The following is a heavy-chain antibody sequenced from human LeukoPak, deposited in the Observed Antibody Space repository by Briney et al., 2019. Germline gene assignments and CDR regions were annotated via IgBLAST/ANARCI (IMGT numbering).Heavy chain of an antibody. CDR3: ARTSEGVTTFDF. CDR2: INSKSGGT. J-gene: IGHJ4*02. D-gene: IGHD4-17*01. Sequence: ASVKVSCKASGYTFIGYYVHWVRQVPGQGLEWMGWINSKSGGTNYAQKFQGRVTMTRDTSISTAYMDLSRLTSDDTAVYYCARTSEGVTTFDFWGQGTLVTVSS. CDR1: GYTFIGYY. V-gene: IGHV1-2*02.